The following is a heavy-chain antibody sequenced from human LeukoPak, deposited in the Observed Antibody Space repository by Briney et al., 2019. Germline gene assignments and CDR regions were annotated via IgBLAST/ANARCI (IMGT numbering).Heavy chain of an antibody. V-gene: IGHV1-18*01. CDR2: ISAYNGNT. CDR3: ASTARRIAAAGTGWFDP. D-gene: IGHD6-13*01. J-gene: IGHJ5*02. Sequence: ASVKVSCKASGYTFTSYGISWVRQAPGQGLEWMGWISAYNGNTNYAQKLQGRVTMTTDTSTSTAYMELRSLRSDDTAVYYCASTARRIAAAGTGWFDPWGQGTLVTVSS. CDR1: GYTFTSYG.